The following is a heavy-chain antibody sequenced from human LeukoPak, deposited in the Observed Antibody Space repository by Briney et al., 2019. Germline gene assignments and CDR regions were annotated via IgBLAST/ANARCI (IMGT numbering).Heavy chain of an antibody. CDR2: IIPIFGTA. CDR3: ASPLYHWLHEGLDY. Sequence: GASVKVSCKASGGTFSSYAISWVRQAPGQGLEWMGGIIPIFGTANYAQKFQGRVTITTDESTSTAYMELSSLRSEDTAVYYCASPLYHWLHEGLDYWGQGTLVTVSS. D-gene: IGHD1-20*01. J-gene: IGHJ4*02. CDR1: GGTFSSYA. V-gene: IGHV1-69*05.